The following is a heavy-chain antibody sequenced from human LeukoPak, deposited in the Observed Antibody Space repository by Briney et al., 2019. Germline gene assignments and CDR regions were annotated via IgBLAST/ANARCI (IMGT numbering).Heavy chain of an antibody. D-gene: IGHD6-13*01. CDR3: ARAVAAAGTFDY. CDR1: GGSISSGGYY. J-gene: IGHJ4*02. Sequence: KPSQTLSLTCTVSGGSISSGGYYWSWIRQHPGKGLEWIGYIYYSGSTYYNPSLKSRVTISVDTSKNQFSLKLGSVTAADTAVYYCARAVAAAGTFDYWGQGTLVTVSS. V-gene: IGHV4-31*03. CDR2: IYYSGST.